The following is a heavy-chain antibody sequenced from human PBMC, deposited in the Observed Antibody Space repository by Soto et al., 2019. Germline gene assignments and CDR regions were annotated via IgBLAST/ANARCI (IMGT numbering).Heavy chain of an antibody. D-gene: IGHD4-17*01. V-gene: IGHV3-33*03. CDR2: IWYDGSTK. J-gene: IGHJ4*02. CDR3: ATDSSTTVTHY. Sequence: QVQLVESGGGVVQPGRSLRLSCAASGFSFSKYGMHWVRQAPGKGLEWVAVIWYDGSTKYYGDSVKGRFSIPRDNSQKMVYLQMNSLRVEDTAVYYCATDSSTTVTHYWGQGTLVTVSS. CDR1: GFSFSKYG.